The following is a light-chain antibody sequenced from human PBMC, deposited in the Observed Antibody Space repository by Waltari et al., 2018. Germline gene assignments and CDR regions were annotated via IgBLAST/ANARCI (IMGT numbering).Light chain of an antibody. CDR2: GAS. V-gene: IGKV3-20*01. J-gene: IGKJ3*01. CDR1: TNITNNY. Sequence: EIVLTQSPGTLSLSPGERATLTCRPSTNITNNYLAWFQQQPGQAPRHLIYGASSRATGIPDRCNGSRSGTVLTLSISRREPEYFAVYNCQQFGSSPPFTFGPGPKVDSK. CDR3: QQFGSSPPFT.